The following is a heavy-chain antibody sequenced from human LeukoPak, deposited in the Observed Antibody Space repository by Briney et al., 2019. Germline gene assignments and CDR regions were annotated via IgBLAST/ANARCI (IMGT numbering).Heavy chain of an antibody. CDR1: GFTFSSYG. CDR3: VRDRDSTGYYDY. D-gene: IGHD3-22*01. J-gene: IGHJ4*02. Sequence: GGSLRLSCAASGFTFSSYGMHWVRQAPGKGLEWVAFIRYDGSNKYYADSVKGRFTISRDNSKNTLYLQTNSLRAEDTALYYCVRDRDSTGYYDYWGQGTLVTVSS. CDR2: IRYDGSNK. V-gene: IGHV3-30*02.